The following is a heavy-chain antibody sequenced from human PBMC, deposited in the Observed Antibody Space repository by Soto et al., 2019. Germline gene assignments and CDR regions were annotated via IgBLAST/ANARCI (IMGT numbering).Heavy chain of an antibody. CDR1: GYTFTSNY. Sequence: QVKLVQSGPEVKKPGASVKIACKASGYTFTSNYFHWVRHAPGQGFQWMGIINPRDGKTTYAQSFQGKITMTRDTSTSTLYLELTSLTSEDTALYYCGRVGQVLAETFDSWGQGTLVTVSS. J-gene: IGHJ4*02. D-gene: IGHD3-3*01. CDR2: INPRDGKT. V-gene: IGHV1-46*01. CDR3: GRVGQVLAETFDS.